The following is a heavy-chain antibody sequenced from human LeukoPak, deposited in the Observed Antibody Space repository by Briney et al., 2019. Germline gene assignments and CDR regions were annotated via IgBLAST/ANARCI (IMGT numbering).Heavy chain of an antibody. Sequence: SETLSLTCTVSGGSISSYYWSWIRQPAGKGLEWIGRIYTSGSTNYAPSLKGRVTMSIDTSKNQFSLKLSSLTAADTAVYYCARGKEKYDYVWGSYRPHNWFDPWGQGTLVTVSS. CDR1: GGSISSYY. V-gene: IGHV4-4*07. CDR2: IYTSGST. J-gene: IGHJ5*02. D-gene: IGHD3-16*02. CDR3: ARGKEKYDYVWGSYRPHNWFDP.